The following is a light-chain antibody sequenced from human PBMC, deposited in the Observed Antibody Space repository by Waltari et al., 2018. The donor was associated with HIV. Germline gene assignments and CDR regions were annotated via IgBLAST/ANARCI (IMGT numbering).Light chain of an antibody. J-gene: IGKJ1*01. CDR1: QDISNY. V-gene: IGKV1-27*01. CDR3: QRYNSAPRT. CDR2: AAS. Sequence: DNQITQSPSSLSGSVGAKITIPCRASQDISNYVAWYQQKPGKIPQLLIYAASTLQSGVPSRFSGGGSGTEFNFTIRSLQPEDVGTYYCQRYNSAPRTFGQGSTV.